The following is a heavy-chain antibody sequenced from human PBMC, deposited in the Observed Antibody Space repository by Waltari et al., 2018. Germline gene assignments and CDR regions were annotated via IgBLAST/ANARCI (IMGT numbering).Heavy chain of an antibody. D-gene: IGHD3-10*01. V-gene: IGHV1-2*02. CDR3: ARDGPGAGNDDFDY. Sequence: QVQLAQSGAEEKKPGASVTVSCKASGYTFTGYYIHWVRQAPGQGLEWMGGCSPNNGDNKYAQRCQGRFTMTRDTSINTAYMELSSLTSDDTAVYYCARDGPGAGNDDFDYWGQGTLVSVSS. CDR2: CSPNNGDN. J-gene: IGHJ4*02. CDR1: GYTFTGYY.